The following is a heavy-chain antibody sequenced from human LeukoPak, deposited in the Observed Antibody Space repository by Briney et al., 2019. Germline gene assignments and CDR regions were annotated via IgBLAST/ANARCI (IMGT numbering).Heavy chain of an antibody. CDR2: INHSGST. CDR1: GGSFSGYY. Sequence: SETLSLTCAVYGGSFSGYYWSWIRQPPGKGLEWIGEINHSGSTNYNPSLKSRVTISVDTSKNQFSLKLSSVTAADSAFYYCARVPGRPAAVFDYWGQGTLVTVSS. D-gene: IGHD2-2*01. V-gene: IGHV4-34*01. CDR3: ARVPGRPAAVFDY. J-gene: IGHJ4*02.